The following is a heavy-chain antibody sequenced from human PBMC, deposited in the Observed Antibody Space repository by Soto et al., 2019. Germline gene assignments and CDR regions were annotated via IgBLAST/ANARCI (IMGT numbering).Heavy chain of an antibody. D-gene: IGHD1-26*01. CDR1: GFDFSSYG. J-gene: IGHJ6*02. V-gene: IGHV3-33*01. Sequence: GGSLRLSCAASGFDFSSYGMHWVRQTPGKGLEWVAVLGFDGGGRYYADSVKGRFTISRDNSKKMLYLQMDSLRAGDTALYHCAREPVGPDYAMDVWGQGTTVTAS. CDR3: AREPVGPDYAMDV. CDR2: LGFDGGGR.